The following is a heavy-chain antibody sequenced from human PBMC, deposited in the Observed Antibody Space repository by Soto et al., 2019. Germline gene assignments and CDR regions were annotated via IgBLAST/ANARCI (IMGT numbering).Heavy chain of an antibody. Sequence: TLSLTCAVYGGSFSDYSWSWIRQPPGKGLEWIGEINHSGSTNYSPSLKSRVTISVDTSKNQFSLKLSSVTAADTAVYYCARALFGSGSYYNRWGQGTLVTVSS. V-gene: IGHV4-34*01. J-gene: IGHJ4*02. CDR1: GGSFSDYS. D-gene: IGHD3-10*01. CDR2: INHSGST. CDR3: ARALFGSGSYYNR.